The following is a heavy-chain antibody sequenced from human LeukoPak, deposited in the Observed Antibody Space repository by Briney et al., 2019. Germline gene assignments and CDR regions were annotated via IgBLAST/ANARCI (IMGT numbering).Heavy chain of an antibody. CDR3: AKDLGIADYYYMDV. J-gene: IGHJ6*03. CDR2: ISYDGSNK. Sequence: GGSLRLSCAASGFTFSSYGMHWVRQAPGKGLEWVAVISYDGSNKYYADSVKGRFTISRDNSKNTLYLQMNSLRAEDTAVYYCAKDLGIADYYYMDVWGKGTTVTVSS. V-gene: IGHV3-30*18. CDR1: GFTFSSYG. D-gene: IGHD6-13*01.